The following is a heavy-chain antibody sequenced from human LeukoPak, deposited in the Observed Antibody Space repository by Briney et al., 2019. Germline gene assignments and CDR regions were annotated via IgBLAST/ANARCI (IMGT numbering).Heavy chain of an antibody. CDR1: GFTFSSYT. J-gene: IGHJ4*02. CDR3: AKDGGLWVSAHWGDS. V-gene: IGHV3-23*01. Sequence: GGSLRLSCAASGFTFSSYTTSWVRQAPGKGLEWVSTITTSDGNTYYADSVKGRFTVSRDNSKNTLYLQMNSLRAEDTAVYYCAKDGGLWVSAHWGDSWGRGTLVTVSS. CDR2: ITTSDGNT. D-gene: IGHD7-27*01.